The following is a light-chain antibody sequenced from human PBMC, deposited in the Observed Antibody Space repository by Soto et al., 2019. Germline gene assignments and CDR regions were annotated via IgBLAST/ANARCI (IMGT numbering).Light chain of an antibody. CDR2: WAS. Sequence: DILMTQSPDSLAVSLGERATINCRSSQNILYSTNNKNYLAWYQQKPGQPPKLLIYWASTRESGVPDRFSGSGSGTDFTLTISSLQAEDVAVYYCQQYYSTPPTFGQGTKVDIK. CDR3: QQYYSTPPT. J-gene: IGKJ1*01. CDR1: QNILYSTNNKNY. V-gene: IGKV4-1*01.